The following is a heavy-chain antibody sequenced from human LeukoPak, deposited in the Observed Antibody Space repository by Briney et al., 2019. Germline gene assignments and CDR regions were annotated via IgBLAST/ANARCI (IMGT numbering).Heavy chain of an antibody. D-gene: IGHD6-13*01. J-gene: IGHJ4*02. V-gene: IGHV1-24*01. CDR2: FEPEEGEHGET. Sequence: ASVKVSCRVSGYSLSDLSIHWVRHVPGKGLEWMGGFEPEEGEHGETIYAQKFEGRLTLTEDTATDTAYMELVSLTSADTAVYYCARGGIAAAGKGRGAFDYWGQGTLVTVSS. CDR1: GYSLSDLS. CDR3: ARGGIAAAGKGRGAFDY.